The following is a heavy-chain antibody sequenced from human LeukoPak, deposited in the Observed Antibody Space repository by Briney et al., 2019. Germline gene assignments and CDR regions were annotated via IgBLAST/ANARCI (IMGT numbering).Heavy chain of an antibody. Sequence: GGSLRLSCAASGFTVSSSYMSWVRQAPGEGLEWVSLIYSDGSTFYADSVKGRFTISRDNSKNTLYLQMNSLRAEDTAVYYCTRDFYYGRAFDIWGQGTLVTVCS. CDR1: GFTVSSSY. J-gene: IGHJ3*02. CDR3: TRDFYYGRAFDI. V-gene: IGHV3-53*01. D-gene: IGHD3-10*01. CDR2: IYSDGST.